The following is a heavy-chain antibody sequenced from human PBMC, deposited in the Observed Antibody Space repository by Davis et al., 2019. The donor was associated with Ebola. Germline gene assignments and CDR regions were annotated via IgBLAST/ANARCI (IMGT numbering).Heavy chain of an antibody. J-gene: IGHJ4*02. Sequence: PSETLSLTCAVPGYSIGSGYHWGWIRQPPGRGLEWIGNRYHGTDASYNPALRSRVTISLDTPKNQFSLKLNSVPAADTAVYYCVNDGGHGGDSDYWGQGILVTVSS. CDR1: GYSIGSGYH. CDR3: VNDGGHGGDSDY. CDR2: RYHGTDA. V-gene: IGHV4-38-2*01. D-gene: IGHD2-21*02.